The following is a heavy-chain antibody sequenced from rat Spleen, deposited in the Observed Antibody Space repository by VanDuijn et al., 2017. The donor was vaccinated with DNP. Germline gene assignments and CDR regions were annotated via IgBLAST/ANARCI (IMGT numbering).Heavy chain of an antibody. Sequence: QVQLKESGPGLVQPSETLSLTCTVSGFSLTRFNIHWVRQHSGKSLEWMGVIWNTGGTQYNSALKSRLSISKDTSKSQVFLKMNSLQTEDTAIYFCTRDRGHGWSLYFDFWGQGVMVTVSS. J-gene: IGHJ2*01. V-gene: IGHV2-41*01. CDR1: GFSLTRFN. CDR2: IWNTGGT. D-gene: IGHD4-3*01. CDR3: TRDRGHGWSLYFDF.